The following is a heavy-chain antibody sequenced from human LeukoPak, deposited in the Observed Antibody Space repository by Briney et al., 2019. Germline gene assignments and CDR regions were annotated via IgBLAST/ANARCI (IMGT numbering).Heavy chain of an antibody. CDR3: ARQMIAVAGTEVDY. J-gene: IGHJ4*02. CDR2: IYYSGST. V-gene: IGHV4-39*01. Sequence: SETLSLTCTVSGGSISSSSYYWGWIRQPPGKGLEWIGSIYYSGSTYYNPSLKSRVTISVDTSKNQFSLKLSSVTAADTAVYYCARQMIAVAGTEVDYWGQGTLVTVSS. CDR1: GGSISSSSYY. D-gene: IGHD6-19*01.